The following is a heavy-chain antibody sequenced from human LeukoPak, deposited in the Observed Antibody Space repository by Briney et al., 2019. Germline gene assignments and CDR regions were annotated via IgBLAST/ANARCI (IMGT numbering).Heavy chain of an antibody. CDR1: GYTFTGYY. D-gene: IGHD6-13*01. V-gene: IGHV1-2*02. CDR2: INPNSGGT. CDR3: ARSSSSWDYYMDV. J-gene: IGHJ6*03. Sequence: ASVKVSCKASGYTFTGYYMHWVRQAPGQGLEWMGWINPNSGGTNYAQKFQGRVTMTRDTSISTAYMELSRLRSDDTAVYYYARSSSSWDYYMDVWGKGTTVTISS.